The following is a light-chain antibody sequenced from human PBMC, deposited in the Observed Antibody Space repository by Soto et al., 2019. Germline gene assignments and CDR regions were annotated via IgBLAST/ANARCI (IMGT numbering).Light chain of an antibody. CDR2: RNN. CDR1: SSNIGSNY. V-gene: IGLV1-47*01. J-gene: IGLJ1*01. Sequence: QSVLTQPPSASGTPGQSVTISCSGSSSNIGSNYVYWYQQLPGTAPKLLIYRNNQRPSGVPDRFSGSKSGTSASLAISGLRSEDEADYYCAAWDDSLSGRAFGTGTKLTVL. CDR3: AAWDDSLSGRA.